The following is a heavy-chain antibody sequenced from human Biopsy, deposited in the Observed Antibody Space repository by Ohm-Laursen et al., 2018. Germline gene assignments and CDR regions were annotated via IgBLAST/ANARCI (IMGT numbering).Heavy chain of an antibody. J-gene: IGHJ4*02. D-gene: IGHD5-18*01. V-gene: IGHV4-59*07. CDR3: ARGSSYGYDFDY. CDR1: DGSINSYY. Sequence: SDTLSITCTVSDGSINSYYWNWIRQPPGKRLEWIGNIYYSGSTNFNPSLKSRVTISVDTSKNQFSLKLSSVTAADTAVYFCARGSSYGYDFDYWGQGTLVAVSS. CDR2: IYYSGST.